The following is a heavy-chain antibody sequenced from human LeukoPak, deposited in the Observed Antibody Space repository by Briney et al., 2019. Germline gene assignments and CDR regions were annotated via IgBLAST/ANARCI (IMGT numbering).Heavy chain of an antibody. Sequence: GGSLRLSCAASGFTFSSYSMNWVRQAPGKGLEWVSSISSSSSYIYYADSVKGRFTISRDNSKNTLYLQMNSLRAEDTAVYYCARDHTALRYFDYWGQGTLVTVSS. CDR3: ARDHTALRYFDY. CDR2: ISSSSSYI. CDR1: GFTFSSYS. V-gene: IGHV3-21*01. J-gene: IGHJ4*02.